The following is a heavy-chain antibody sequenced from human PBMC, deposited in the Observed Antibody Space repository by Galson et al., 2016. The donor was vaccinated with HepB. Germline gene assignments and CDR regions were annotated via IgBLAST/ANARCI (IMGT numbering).Heavy chain of an antibody. CDR1: GFTFSIYA. V-gene: IGHV3-21*05. D-gene: IGHD3-16*01. CDR2: ISRSSSYI. Sequence: SLRLSCAASGFTFSIYAMSWVRQAPGKGLEWISYISRSSSYIIYADSVKGRFTISRDDAKNSLYLQMNSLRAEDTAVYYCAREGRGAYSNTIDSWGQGTLVTVSS. J-gene: IGHJ4*02. CDR3: AREGRGAYSNTIDS.